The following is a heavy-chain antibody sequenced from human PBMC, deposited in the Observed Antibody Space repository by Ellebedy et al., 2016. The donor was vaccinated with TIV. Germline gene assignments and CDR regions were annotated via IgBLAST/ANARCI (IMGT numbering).Heavy chain of an antibody. Sequence: PGGSLRLPCAASGFTVSSNYMSWARQAPGKGLEWVSLIYSGGGTSYAGSVKGRFTISRDNSKNTLYLQMNSLRAEDTAVYYCARGGLSCDPWGQGTLVTVSS. CDR3: ARGGLSCDP. CDR2: IYSGGGT. CDR1: GFTVSSNY. J-gene: IGHJ5*02. D-gene: IGHD2-21*01. V-gene: IGHV3-66*01.